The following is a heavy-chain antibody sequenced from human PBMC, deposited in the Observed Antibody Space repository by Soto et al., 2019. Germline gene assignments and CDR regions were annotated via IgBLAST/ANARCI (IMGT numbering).Heavy chain of an antibody. Sequence: EVQLVESGGGLVQPGGSLRLSCAASGFTFSSYSMNWVRQAPGKGLEWVSYISSSSSTIYYADSVKGRFTISRDNAKNSLYLQMNSLRAEDTAAYYCARGPEKKIIGNWFDPWRQGTLVTVSS. CDR2: ISSSSSTI. V-gene: IGHV3-48*01. CDR3: ARGPEKKIIGNWFDP. CDR1: GFTFSSYS. J-gene: IGHJ5*02.